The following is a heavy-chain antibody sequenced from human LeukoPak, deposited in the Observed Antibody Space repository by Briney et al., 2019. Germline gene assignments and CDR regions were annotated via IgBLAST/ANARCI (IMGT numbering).Heavy chain of an antibody. CDR1: GGTFSSYA. CDR2: IIPIFGTA. CDR3: ARVGGDIVLMGYGGYYFDY. Sequence: SVKVSCKAPGGTFSSYAISWVRQAPGQGLEWMGGIIPIFGTANYAQKFQGRVTITADESTSTAYMELSSLRSEDTAVYYCARVGGDIVLMGYGGYYFDYWGQGTLVTVSS. D-gene: IGHD2-8*01. J-gene: IGHJ4*02. V-gene: IGHV1-69*01.